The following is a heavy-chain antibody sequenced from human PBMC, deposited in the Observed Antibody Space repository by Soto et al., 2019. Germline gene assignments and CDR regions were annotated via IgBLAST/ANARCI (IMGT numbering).Heavy chain of an antibody. Sequence: QVQLQESGPGLVKPSQTLSLTCTVSGGSISSGGYYWSWIRQQPGKGLVWLGYIYYSGSTYYNPTHKYPVNISVDTSKNQFSLKLRAVTAADTAVYYCARDPYCYGRPDCYFDLWGRGTLVTVSS. V-gene: IGHV4-31*01. J-gene: IGHJ2*01. D-gene: IGHD5-18*01. CDR3: ARDPYCYGRPDCYFDL. CDR2: IYYSGST. CDR1: GGSISSGGYY.